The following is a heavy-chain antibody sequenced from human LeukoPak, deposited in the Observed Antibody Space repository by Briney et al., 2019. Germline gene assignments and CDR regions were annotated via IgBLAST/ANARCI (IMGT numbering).Heavy chain of an antibody. Sequence: GGCLRLSCAASGFTFDDYGMSWVRQAPGKGLEWVSGINWNGGSTGYADSVKGRFTISRDNAKNSLYLQMNSLRAEDTALYYCARDRGYSGYDPTYYYDSSGYYFDYWGQGTLVTVSS. V-gene: IGHV3-20*04. CDR2: INWNGGST. J-gene: IGHJ4*02. CDR3: ARDRGYSGYDPTYYYDSSGYYFDY. CDR1: GFTFDDYG. D-gene: IGHD3-22*01.